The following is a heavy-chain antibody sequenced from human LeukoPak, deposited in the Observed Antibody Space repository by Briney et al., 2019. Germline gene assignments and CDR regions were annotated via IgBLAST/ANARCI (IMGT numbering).Heavy chain of an antibody. D-gene: IGHD4-17*01. J-gene: IGHJ6*02. CDR1: GDSISSSNW. Sequence: SGTLSLTCAVSGDSISSSNWWSWVRQPPGKGLEWIGEINHRGSTNYNPSLKSRVTISVDTSKNQFSLKLSSVTAADTAVYYCAREKTTVTTFRSDYYAMDVWGQGTTVTVSS. CDR2: INHRGST. CDR3: AREKTTVTTFRSDYYAMDV. V-gene: IGHV4-4*02.